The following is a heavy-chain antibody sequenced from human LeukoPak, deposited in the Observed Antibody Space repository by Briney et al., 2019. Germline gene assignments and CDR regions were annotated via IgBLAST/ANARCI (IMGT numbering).Heavy chain of an antibody. CDR2: IYYSGST. D-gene: IGHD3-3*01. J-gene: IGHJ5*02. CDR3: ARSTGPGRGYYDFWSGYYGPNWFDP. V-gene: IGHV4-4*02. CDR1: GGSISSTNW. Sequence: SETLSLTCGVSGGSISSTNWWSWVRQPPGQGLEWIGYIYYSGSTYYNPSLKSRVTISVDTSKNQFSLKLSSVTAADTAVYYCARSTGPGRGYYDFWSGYYGPNWFDPWGQGTLVTVSS.